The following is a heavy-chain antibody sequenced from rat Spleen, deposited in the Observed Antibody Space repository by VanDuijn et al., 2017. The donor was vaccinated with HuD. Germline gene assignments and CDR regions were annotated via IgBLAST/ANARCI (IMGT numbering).Heavy chain of an antibody. CDR1: GFTFSDYN. Sequence: EVQLVASDGGLVQPGGSLTLSCAASGFTFSDYNMAWVRQAPKKGLEWVATIIYDGSRTYYRDSVKGRFTISRDNAKRTLYLQMDSLRSEDTATYYCTTPRDTAGIPPWGQGVMVTVSS. J-gene: IGHJ2*01. V-gene: IGHV5S10*01. D-gene: IGHD1-9*01. CDR2: IIYDGSRT. CDR3: TTPRDTAGIPP.